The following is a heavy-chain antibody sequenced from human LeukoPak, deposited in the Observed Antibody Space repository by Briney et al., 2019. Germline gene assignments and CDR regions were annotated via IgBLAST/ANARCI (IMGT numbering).Heavy chain of an antibody. V-gene: IGHV1-2*02. J-gene: IGHJ4*02. D-gene: IGHD2-2*02. CDR2: INPNSGGT. CDR1: GYTFTGHY. CDR3: ARRGCSSTSCYIPY. Sequence: ASVKVSCKASGYTFTGHYMHWVRQAPGQGLEWMGWINPNSGGTNYAQKFQGRVTMTRDTSISTAYMELSRLRSDDTAVYYCARRGCSSTSCYIPYWGQGTLVTVSS.